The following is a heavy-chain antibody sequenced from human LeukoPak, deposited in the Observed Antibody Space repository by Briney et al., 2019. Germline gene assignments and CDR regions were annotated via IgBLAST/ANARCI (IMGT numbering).Heavy chain of an antibody. CDR1: GGSISSYY. V-gene: IGHV4-59*01. CDR3: ARQDYYYYMDV. CDR2: IYYSGST. J-gene: IGHJ6*03. Sequence: SETLSLTCTVSGGSISSYYWSWIRQPPGKGLEWIGYIYYSGSTNYNPSLKSRVTISVDTSKNQFSLTLSSVTAADTAVHYCARQDYYYYMDVWGKGTTVTVSS.